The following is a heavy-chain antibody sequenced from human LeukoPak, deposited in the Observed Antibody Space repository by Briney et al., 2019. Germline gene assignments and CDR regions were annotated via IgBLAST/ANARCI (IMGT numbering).Heavy chain of an antibody. Sequence: ASVNVSFKASVGTFSSYAISWVRQARGQGLEWTGGIIPIFGTANYAQKFQGRVTITADESKSTAYMELSSLRSEDTAVYYCARDETVDGAFDIWGQGTMVTVSS. CDR3: ARDETVDGAFDI. CDR1: VGTFSSYA. CDR2: IIPIFGTA. J-gene: IGHJ3*02. V-gene: IGHV1-69*13. D-gene: IGHD2-21*01.